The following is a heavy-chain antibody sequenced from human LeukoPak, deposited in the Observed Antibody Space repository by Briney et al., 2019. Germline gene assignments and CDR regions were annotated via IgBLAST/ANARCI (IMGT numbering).Heavy chain of an antibody. J-gene: IGHJ4*02. CDR1: GFTFDDYA. D-gene: IGHD5-18*01. CDR3: VRGYSYGYRFDY. Sequence: GGSLRLSCAASGFTFDDYAMHWVRQAPGKGLEWVSGISWNSGSIGYADSVKGRFTISRDNAKNSLYLQMNSLRAEDTALYYCVRGYSYGYRFDYWGQGTLVTVSS. CDR2: ISWNSGSI. V-gene: IGHV3-9*01.